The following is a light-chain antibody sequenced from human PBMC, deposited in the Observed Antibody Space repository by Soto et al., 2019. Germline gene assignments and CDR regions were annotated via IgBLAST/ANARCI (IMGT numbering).Light chain of an antibody. V-gene: IGKV3-15*01. CDR3: QQYNSWPPVT. Sequence: EIVMTQSPATLSVSPGERATLSCRATQSVSSNLAWYQQKPGQAPRLLIYGASTRATGIPAGFSGSGSGTEFTLTISSLQSEDFAVYYCQQYNSWPPVTFGGGTKVEIK. J-gene: IGKJ4*01. CDR2: GAS. CDR1: QSVSSN.